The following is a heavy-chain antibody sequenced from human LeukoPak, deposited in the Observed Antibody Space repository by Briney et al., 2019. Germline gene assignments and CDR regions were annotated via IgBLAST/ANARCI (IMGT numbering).Heavy chain of an antibody. Sequence: SETLSLTCAVYGGSFSGYYWSWIRQPPGKGLGWIGEINHSGSTNYNPSLKSRVTISVDTSKNQFSLKLSSVTAADTAVYYCAGHLRWFDYWGQGTLVTVSS. D-gene: IGHD4-23*01. CDR3: AGHLRWFDY. V-gene: IGHV4-34*01. J-gene: IGHJ4*02. CDR1: GGSFSGYY. CDR2: INHSGST.